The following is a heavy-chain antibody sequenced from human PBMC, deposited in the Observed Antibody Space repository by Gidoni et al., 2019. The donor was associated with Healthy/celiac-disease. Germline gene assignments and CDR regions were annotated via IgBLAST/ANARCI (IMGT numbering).Heavy chain of an antibody. CDR3: ARGDGSGSYADY. D-gene: IGHD3-10*01. V-gene: IGHV3-7*01. CDR1: GFTFRSYW. Sequence: EVQLVESGGGLVQPGGSLRLSCAASGFTFRSYWMSWVRQAPGKGLEWVANIKQDGSEKYYVDSVKGRFTISRDNAKNSLYLQMNSLRAEDTAVYYCARGDGSGSYADYWGQGTLVTVSS. CDR2: IKQDGSEK. J-gene: IGHJ4*02.